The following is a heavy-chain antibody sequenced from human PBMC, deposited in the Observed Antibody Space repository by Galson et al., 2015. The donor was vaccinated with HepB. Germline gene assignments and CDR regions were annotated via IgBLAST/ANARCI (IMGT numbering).Heavy chain of an antibody. J-gene: IGHJ4*02. CDR1: GFTFSSYA. V-gene: IGHV3-64D*06. D-gene: IGHD6-13*01. CDR2: ISSNGGST. CDR3: VKDSTAAAGFFDY. Sequence: SLRLSCAASGFTFSSYAMHWVRQAPGKGLEYVSAISSNGGSTYYADSVKGRFTISRDNSKNTLYLQMSSLRAEDTAVYYCVKDSTAAAGFFDYWGQGTLVTVSS.